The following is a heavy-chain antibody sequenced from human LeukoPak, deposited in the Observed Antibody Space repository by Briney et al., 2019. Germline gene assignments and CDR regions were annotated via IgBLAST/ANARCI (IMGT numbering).Heavy chain of an antibody. CDR1: GFTFSSYS. D-gene: IGHD2-2*02. Sequence: GGSLRLSCAASGFTFSSYSMNWVRQAPGKGLEWVSYISSSGSTIYYADSVKGRSTISRDNAKNSLYLQMNSLRAEDTAVYYCARDQDLGYCSSTSCYISDYWGQGTLVTVSS. CDR2: ISSSGSTI. CDR3: ARDQDLGYCSSTSCYISDY. V-gene: IGHV3-48*04. J-gene: IGHJ4*02.